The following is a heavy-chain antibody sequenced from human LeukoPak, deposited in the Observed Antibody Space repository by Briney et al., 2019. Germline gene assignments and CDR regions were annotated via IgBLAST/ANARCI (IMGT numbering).Heavy chain of an antibody. CDR3: ARPGVAFYGSGSYYFHTHYYYMDV. D-gene: IGHD3-10*01. Sequence: SETLSLTCTASGGSISSNNYYWGWIRQPPGKGLEWIGSIYYSGSTYYNPSLKSRVTISVDTSKNQFSLKLSSVTAADTAVYYCARPGVAFYGSGSYYFHTHYYYMDVWGKGTTVTISS. CDR1: GGSISSNNYY. V-gene: IGHV4-39*07. CDR2: IYYSGST. J-gene: IGHJ6*03.